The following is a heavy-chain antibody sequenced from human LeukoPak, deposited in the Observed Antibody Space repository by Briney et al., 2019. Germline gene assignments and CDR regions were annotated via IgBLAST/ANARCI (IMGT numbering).Heavy chain of an antibody. CDR3: AKGGTGTTVRYFDY. CDR1: GFTFDDYA. V-gene: IGHV3-9*01. D-gene: IGHD1/OR15-1a*01. Sequence: GGSLRLSCAASGFTFDDYAMHWVRQAPGKGLEWVSGISWNSGSIGYADSVKGRFTISRDNAKNSLYLQMNSLRAEDTALYYCAKGGTGTTVRYFDYWGQGTLVTVSS. CDR2: ISWNSGSI. J-gene: IGHJ4*02.